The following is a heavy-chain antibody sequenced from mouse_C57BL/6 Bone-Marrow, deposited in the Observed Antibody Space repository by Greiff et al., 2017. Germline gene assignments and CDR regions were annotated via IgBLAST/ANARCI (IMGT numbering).Heavy chain of an antibody. Sequence: VQLVESGAELVKAGGVVPLSCQASGYTFTTYPIEWMKQIHGKSLEWIGNFHPYNDDTKYNEKFKGKATLTVEKSSSTVYLELSLLTSDKSTVYYCARGGNYRGYYFDYWGQGTTLTVSS. J-gene: IGHJ2*01. CDR2: FHPYNDDT. CDR3: ARGGNYRGYYFDY. V-gene: IGHV1-47*01. D-gene: IGHD2-1*01. CDR1: GYTFTTYP.